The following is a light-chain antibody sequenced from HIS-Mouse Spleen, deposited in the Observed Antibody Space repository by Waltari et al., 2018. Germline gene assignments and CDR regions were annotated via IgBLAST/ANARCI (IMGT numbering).Light chain of an antibody. Sequence: DIQLTQSPSFLSASVGDRVTITCRASQGISSYLAWYQQKPGKAPKLLIYAASTLQSGVPSKFSGSGAGTEFTLTISSLETEDFATYYCQKINSYPTTFGQGTKVE. CDR2: AAS. CDR3: QKINSYPTT. V-gene: IGKV1-9*01. J-gene: IGKJ1*01. CDR1: QGISSY.